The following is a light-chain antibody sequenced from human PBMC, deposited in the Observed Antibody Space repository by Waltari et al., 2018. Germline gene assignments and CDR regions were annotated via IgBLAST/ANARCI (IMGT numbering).Light chain of an antibody. Sequence: DVQMTQSPSSLSASVGDRVTVTCQASQDISKNLNWYQQKPGKAPKLLIYEASNLETGVPSRFSGSGSGTDFTFTISSLQPEDTGIYYCQQYDNPTFTFGPGTKVNIK. V-gene: IGKV1-33*01. J-gene: IGKJ3*01. CDR2: EAS. CDR1: QDISKN. CDR3: QQYDNPTFT.